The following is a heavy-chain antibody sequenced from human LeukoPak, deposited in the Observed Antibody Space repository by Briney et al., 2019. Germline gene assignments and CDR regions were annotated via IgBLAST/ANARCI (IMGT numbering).Heavy chain of an antibody. D-gene: IGHD3-10*01. J-gene: IGHJ3*02. CDR1: GFTFSSYA. V-gene: IGHV3-30*04. CDR2: ISYDGSNK. CDR3: ARDSLLLWFGELLYHDAFDI. Sequence: GGSLRLSCAASGFTFSSYAMHWVRQAPGKGLEGVAVISYDGSNKYYADSVKGRFTISRDNSKNTLYLQMNSLRAEDTAVYYCARDSLLLWFGELLYHDAFDIWGQGTMVTVSS.